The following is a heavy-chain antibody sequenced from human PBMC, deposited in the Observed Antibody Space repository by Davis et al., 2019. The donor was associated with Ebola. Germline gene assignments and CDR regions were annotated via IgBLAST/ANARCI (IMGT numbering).Heavy chain of an antibody. CDR1: GFTFSSYW. D-gene: IGHD1-26*01. V-gene: IGHV3-7*03. Sequence: GESLKISCAASGFTFSSYWMSWVRQAPGKGLEWVANIKQDGSEKYYVDSVKSRFTISRDNAKNSLYLQMNSLRAEDTAVYYCARDIVGATWGQGTLVTVSS. CDR2: IKQDGSEK. CDR3: ARDIVGAT. J-gene: IGHJ5*02.